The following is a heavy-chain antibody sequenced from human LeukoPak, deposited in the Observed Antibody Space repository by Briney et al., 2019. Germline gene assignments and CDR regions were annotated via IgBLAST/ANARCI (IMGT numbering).Heavy chain of an antibody. CDR3: ASSFWTPGAFDI. Sequence: GASVKVSCKASGYTFTSYGISWVRQAPGQGLEWMGWISAYNGNTNYAQKLQGRVTMTTDTSTSTAYMELRSLRSDDTAVYYCASSFWTPGAFDIWGQGAMVTVSS. V-gene: IGHV1-18*01. J-gene: IGHJ3*02. D-gene: IGHD3/OR15-3a*01. CDR2: ISAYNGNT. CDR1: GYTFTSYG.